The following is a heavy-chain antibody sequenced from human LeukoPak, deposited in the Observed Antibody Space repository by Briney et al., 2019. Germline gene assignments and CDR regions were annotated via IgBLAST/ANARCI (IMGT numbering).Heavy chain of an antibody. Sequence: GGSLRLSCAASGFTFSNYWMHCVRQAPGKGLVWVSRINTDGSSTAYADFVKGRFTISRDNAQNTLYLQMNSLRVEDTAVYFCARGFLGTCSGASCYSGYWGQGTLLTVSS. J-gene: IGHJ4*02. CDR3: ARGFLGTCSGASCYSGY. CDR1: GFTFSNYW. V-gene: IGHV3-74*01. D-gene: IGHD2-15*01. CDR2: INTDGSST.